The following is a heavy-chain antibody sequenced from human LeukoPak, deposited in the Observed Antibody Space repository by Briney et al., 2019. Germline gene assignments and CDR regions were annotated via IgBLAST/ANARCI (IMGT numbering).Heavy chain of an antibody. CDR3: AKDLYGSGSCEIRLFDY. D-gene: IGHD3-10*01. J-gene: IGHJ4*02. Sequence: GGSLRLSCAASGFTFSSYGMHWVRQAPGKGLEWVAFIRFDESKAFYADSVKGRFTISRDNSRNTLFLQMNSLRVEDTAVYYCAKDLYGSGSCEIRLFDYWGQGTLVTVSS. CDR2: IRFDESKA. V-gene: IGHV3-30*02. CDR1: GFTFSSYG.